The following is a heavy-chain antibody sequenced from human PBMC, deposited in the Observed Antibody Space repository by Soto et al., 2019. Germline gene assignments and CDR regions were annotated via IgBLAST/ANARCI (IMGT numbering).Heavy chain of an antibody. Sequence: GGSLRLSCAASGFTFSSYAMSWVRQAPGKGLEWVSAISGSGGSTYYADSVKGRFTISRDNSKNTLYLQMNSLRAEDTAVYYCAKAYYDILTGYMGRANWFDPWGQGTLVTVSS. CDR1: GFTFSSYA. D-gene: IGHD3-9*01. J-gene: IGHJ5*02. CDR2: ISGSGGST. V-gene: IGHV3-23*01. CDR3: AKAYYDILTGYMGRANWFDP.